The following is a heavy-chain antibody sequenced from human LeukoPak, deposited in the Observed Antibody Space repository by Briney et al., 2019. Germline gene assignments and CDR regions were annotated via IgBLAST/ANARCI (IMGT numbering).Heavy chain of an antibody. Sequence: SETLSLTCAVYGGSFSGYYWSWIRQPPGKGLEWIGEINHSGSTNYNPSLKSRVTISVDTSKNQFSLKLSSVTAADTAVYYCARGPGYCSGGSCYVPFDYWGQGTLVTVSS. V-gene: IGHV4-34*01. CDR2: INHSGST. D-gene: IGHD2-15*01. CDR1: GGSFSGYY. J-gene: IGHJ4*02. CDR3: ARGPGYCSGGSCYVPFDY.